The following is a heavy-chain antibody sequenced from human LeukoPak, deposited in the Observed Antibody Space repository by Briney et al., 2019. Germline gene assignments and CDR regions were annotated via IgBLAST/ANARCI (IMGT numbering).Heavy chain of an antibody. CDR2: FDPAEGEN. CDR3: ATRALRFLEWSEFDY. Sequence: ASVKVSCKVSGYTFTDLSVHWVRQAPGKGLEWMGGFDPAEGENIDAQKFQGRVTLTVDTSTETVYMELSSLTSDDTAVYYCATRALRFLEWSEFDYWGQGTLVTVSS. CDR1: GYTFTDLS. V-gene: IGHV1-24*01. D-gene: IGHD3-3*01. J-gene: IGHJ4*02.